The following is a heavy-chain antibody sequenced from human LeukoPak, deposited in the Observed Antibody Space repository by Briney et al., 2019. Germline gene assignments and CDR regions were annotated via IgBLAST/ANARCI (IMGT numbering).Heavy chain of an antibody. V-gene: IGHV1-69*01. CDR2: SSPIFGTA. D-gene: IGHD3-10*01. Sequence: SVKVSCKASGGTFSSYAISWVRQAPGQGLEWMGGSSPIFGTANYAQKFQGRVTITADESTSTAYMELSSLRSEDTAVYYCARDLGDGARGVNGGYFDYWGQGTLVTVSS. J-gene: IGHJ4*02. CDR3: ARDLGDGARGVNGGYFDY. CDR1: GGTFSSYA.